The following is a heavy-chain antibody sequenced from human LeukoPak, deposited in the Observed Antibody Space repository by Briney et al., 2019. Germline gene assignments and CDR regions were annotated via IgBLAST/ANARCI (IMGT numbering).Heavy chain of an antibody. CDR1: GYTFTGYY. CDR3: ARDRNTAMVENWFDP. V-gene: IGHV1-69*06. J-gene: IGHJ5*02. Sequence: SVKVSCKASGYTFTGYYMHWVRQAPGQGLEWMGGIIPIFGTANYAQKFQGRVTITADKSTSTAYMELSSLRSEDTAVYYCARDRNTAMVENWFDPWGQGTLVTVSS. D-gene: IGHD5-18*01. CDR2: IIPIFGTA.